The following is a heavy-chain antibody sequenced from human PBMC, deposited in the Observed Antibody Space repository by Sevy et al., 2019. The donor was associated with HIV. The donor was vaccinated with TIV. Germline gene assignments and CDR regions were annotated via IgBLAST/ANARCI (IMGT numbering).Heavy chain of an antibody. CDR1: GFTFSSFG. CDR2: IWFDGSNT. Sequence: GESLKISCAASGFTFSSFGMHWVRQAPGKGLEWLAVIWFDGSNTYYADSVRGRFTISRDIAKNTLHLQMNSLGAEDTAVYYCARDLEFYDHGDYGPAFMPDFWGHGTLVTVSS. D-gene: IGHD4-17*01. CDR3: ARDLEFYDHGDYGPAFMPDF. V-gene: IGHV3-33*01. J-gene: IGHJ4*01.